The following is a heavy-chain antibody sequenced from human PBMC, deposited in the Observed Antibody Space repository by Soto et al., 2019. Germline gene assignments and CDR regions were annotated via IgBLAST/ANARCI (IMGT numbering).Heavy chain of an antibody. V-gene: IGHV1-24*01. J-gene: IGHJ4*02. CDR3: ATARYYYDSSGYFFPPGY. D-gene: IGHD3-22*01. Sequence: ASVKVSCKVSGYTLTELSMHWVRQAPGKGLEWMGGFDPEDGETIYAQKFQGRVTMTEDTSTDTAYMELSSLRSEDTAVYYCATARYYYDSSGYFFPPGYWGQGTLVTVSS. CDR1: GYTLTELS. CDR2: FDPEDGET.